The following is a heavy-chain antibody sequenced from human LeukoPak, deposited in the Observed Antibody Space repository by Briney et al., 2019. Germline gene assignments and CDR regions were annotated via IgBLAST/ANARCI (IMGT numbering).Heavy chain of an antibody. CDR3: TKWEVFAADP. V-gene: IGHV3-49*03. D-gene: IGHD1-26*01. CDR1: GFAFSDYA. CDR2: IRAKAYGGTT. Sequence: GGSLRLSCTASGFAFSDYAVTWFRQAPGKGLEWVGFIRAKAYGGTTEYAVSVKGRFAISRDDSRSIAYLQMNSLKTEDTAVYYCTKWEVFAADPWGQGTLVTVSS. J-gene: IGHJ5*02.